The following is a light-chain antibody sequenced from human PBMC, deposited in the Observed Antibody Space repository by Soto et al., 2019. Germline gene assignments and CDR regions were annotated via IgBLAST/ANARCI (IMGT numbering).Light chain of an antibody. V-gene: IGLV2-11*01. J-gene: IGLJ3*02. CDR3: CSYAGSYTWV. Sequence: QSALTQPRSVSGSPGQSVTISCTGTSSDVGAYNYVSWYQQHPGKAPKLMIYDVIKRPSGVPDRFSGSYSGDTASLTISGLQAEDEADYYCCSYAGSYTWVFGGGTKLTVL. CDR1: SSDVGAYNY. CDR2: DVI.